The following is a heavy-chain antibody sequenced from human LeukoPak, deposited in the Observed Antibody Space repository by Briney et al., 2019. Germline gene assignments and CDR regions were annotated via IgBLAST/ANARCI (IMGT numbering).Heavy chain of an antibody. J-gene: IGHJ4*02. CDR2: ISSSSYI. D-gene: IGHD6-19*01. CDR1: GFTFSSYS. Sequence: PGGSLRLSCAASGFTFSSYSLNWVRQAPGKGLEWVSSISSSSYIYYADSVKGRFTISRDNAKNSLYLQMSSLRAEDTAVYYCARELNAVAHSWGQGTLVTVSS. CDR3: ARELNAVAHS. V-gene: IGHV3-21*01.